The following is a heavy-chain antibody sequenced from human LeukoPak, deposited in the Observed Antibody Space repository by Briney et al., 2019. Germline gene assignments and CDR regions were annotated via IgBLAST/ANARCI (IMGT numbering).Heavy chain of an antibody. Sequence: PGGSLRLSCAASGFTFSSYAMSWVRQAPVKGLEWVSGINWNGGSTGYADSVKGRFTISRDNAKNSLYLQMNSLRAEDTALYHCARDLGYNGGTTGEFDPWGQGTLVTVSS. CDR2: INWNGGST. D-gene: IGHD1-1*01. CDR3: ARDLGYNGGTTGEFDP. V-gene: IGHV3-20*01. J-gene: IGHJ5*02. CDR1: GFTFSSYA.